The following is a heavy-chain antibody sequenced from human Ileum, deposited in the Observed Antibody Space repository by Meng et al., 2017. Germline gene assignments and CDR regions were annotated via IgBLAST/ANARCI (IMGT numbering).Heavy chain of an antibody. J-gene: IGHJ4*02. Sequence: QGQLTESGPGLGKPSGTLSLTCAVSGDSISSGNWWNWVRQSPGKGLEWIGEIFHGGTTNYNPSLKNRVTLLMDKSKNQFSLILTSVTAADTAVYYCARDPYSGGPSDYWGQGTLVTVSS. D-gene: IGHD1-26*01. CDR1: GDSISSGNW. V-gene: IGHV4-4*02. CDR3: ARDPYSGGPSDY. CDR2: IFHGGTT.